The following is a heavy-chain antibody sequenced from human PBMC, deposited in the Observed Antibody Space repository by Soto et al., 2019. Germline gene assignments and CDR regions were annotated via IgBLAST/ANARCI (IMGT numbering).Heavy chain of an antibody. CDR1: GFTFSSYA. CDR2: ISYDGSNK. D-gene: IGHD3-10*01. J-gene: IGHJ6*02. V-gene: IGHV3-30-3*01. CDR3: ARDYYGSGSGYYYGMDV. Sequence: QVQLVESGGGVVQPGRSLRLSCAASGFTFSSYAMHWVRQAPGKGLEWVAVISYDGSNKYYADSVKGRFTISRDNSKNTMYLQMNSLRAEDTAVYYGARDYYGSGSGYYYGMDVWGQGTTVTVSS.